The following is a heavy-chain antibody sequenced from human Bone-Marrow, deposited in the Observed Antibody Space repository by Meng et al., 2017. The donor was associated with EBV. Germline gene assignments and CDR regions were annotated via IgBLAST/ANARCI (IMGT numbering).Heavy chain of an antibody. CDR1: GYTFIGSF. D-gene: IGHD5-18*01. CDR3: ATPLETTMAPDH. J-gene: IGHJ4*02. Sequence: QLCQSGHEMKQRAASVRVACKASGYTFIGSFLHWVRQAPGQGLEWVGRINPKTGDSDLSPKFRGRVSLTRDTSTGTAYMDFSSLQSADTAVYFCATPLETTMAPDHWGQGTLVTVSS. V-gene: IGHV1-2*06. CDR2: INPKTGDS.